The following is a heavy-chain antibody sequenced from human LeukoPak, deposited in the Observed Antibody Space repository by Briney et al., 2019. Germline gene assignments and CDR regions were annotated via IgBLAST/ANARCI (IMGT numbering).Heavy chain of an antibody. CDR3: AKGKINHEGAFDI. J-gene: IGHJ3*02. CDR2: IKQDGSEK. Sequence: GGSLRLSCAASGFTFSSYWMSWVRQAPGKGLEWVANIKQDGSEKYYVDSVKGRFTISRDNSKNMLYLQMNSLRAEDTAVYYCAKGKINHEGAFDIWGQGTLVIVSS. V-gene: IGHV3-7*03. CDR1: GFTFSSYW.